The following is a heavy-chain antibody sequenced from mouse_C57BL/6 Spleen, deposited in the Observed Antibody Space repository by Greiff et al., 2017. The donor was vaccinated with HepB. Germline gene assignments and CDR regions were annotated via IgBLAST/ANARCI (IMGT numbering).Heavy chain of an antibody. CDR3: AREGGGVYYFDY. Sequence: EVQLQESGPGLVKPSQSLSLTCSVTGYSITSGYYWNWIRQFPGNKLEWMGYISYDGSNNYNPSLKNRISITRDTSKNQFFLKLNSVTTEDTATYYCAREGGGVYYFDYWGQGTTLTVSS. CDR1: GYSITSGYY. V-gene: IGHV3-6*01. CDR2: ISYDGSN. J-gene: IGHJ2*01.